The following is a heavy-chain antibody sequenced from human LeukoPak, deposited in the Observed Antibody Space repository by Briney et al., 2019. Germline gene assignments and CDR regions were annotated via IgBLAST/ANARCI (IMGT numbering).Heavy chain of an antibody. Sequence: ASVKVSCKASGGTFSSYAISWVRQAPGQGLEWMGRIIPIFGIANYAQKFQGRVTITADKSTSTAYMGLSSLRSEDTAVYYCARGDDSSAPDWFDPWGQGTLVTVSS. CDR3: ARGDDSSAPDWFDP. CDR1: GGTFSSYA. V-gene: IGHV1-69*04. D-gene: IGHD3-22*01. CDR2: IIPIFGIA. J-gene: IGHJ5*02.